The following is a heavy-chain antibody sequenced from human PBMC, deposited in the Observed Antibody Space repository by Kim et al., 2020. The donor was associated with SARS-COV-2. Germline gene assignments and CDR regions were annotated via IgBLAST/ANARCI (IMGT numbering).Heavy chain of an antibody. CDR2: IWSHGKSA. D-gene: IGHD3-22*01. J-gene: IGHJ5*02. CDR3: ARDTDPGGHYSRFDP. V-gene: IGHV3-33*01. CDR1: GFTLNGYG. Sequence: GGSLRLSCAASGFTLNGYGMHWVRQAPGKGLQWVAVIWSHGKSAYYADSVKGRFTISRDISDNILYLQMTSLRAEDTALYYCARDTDPGGHYSRFDPWG.